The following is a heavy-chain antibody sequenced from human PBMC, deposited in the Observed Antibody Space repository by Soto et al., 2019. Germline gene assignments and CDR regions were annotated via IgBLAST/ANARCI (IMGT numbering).Heavy chain of an antibody. J-gene: IGHJ4*02. V-gene: IGHV3-7*04. D-gene: IGHD2-21*02. CDR1: GFMFTKHW. CDR2: INEDGSEK. Sequence: GGSLRLSCVVSGFMFTKHWMGWVRQVPGKGLEWLANINEDGSEKNYVDSVKGRFTISRDNAKNTLYLEMNSLIPEDTAVYYCARVPRDFCGRDCSSENWGQGTQVTVSS. CDR3: ARVPRDFCGRDCSSEN.